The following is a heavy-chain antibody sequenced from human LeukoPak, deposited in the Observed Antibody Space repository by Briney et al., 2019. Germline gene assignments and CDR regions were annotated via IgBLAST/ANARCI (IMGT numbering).Heavy chain of an antibody. Sequence: GGSLRLSCAASGFSYITYAMSWVRRAPGKGLEWVAAITASGSITYHADSVKGRFTVSRDNPKKTMYLQMDSLRVADTAVYYCAKGTGSHYFHYYMDVWGKGTTVSVS. CDR3: AKGTGSHYFHYYMDV. CDR2: ITASGSIT. J-gene: IGHJ6*03. D-gene: IGHD6-19*01. CDR1: GFSYITYA. V-gene: IGHV3-23*01.